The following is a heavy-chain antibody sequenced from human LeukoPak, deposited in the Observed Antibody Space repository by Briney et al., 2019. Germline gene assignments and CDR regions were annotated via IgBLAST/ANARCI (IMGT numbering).Heavy chain of an antibody. V-gene: IGHV1-18*01. Sequence: ASVKVSCKASGYTFTSYGISWVRQAPGQGLEWMGWISAYNGNTNYAQKLQGRVTMTTDTSTSTAYMELRSLRSDDTAVYYCARDFFYDSSGYYTPIDYWGQGTLVTVSS. CDR2: ISAYNGNT. CDR3: ARDFFYDSSGYYTPIDY. CDR1: GYTFTSYG. D-gene: IGHD3-22*01. J-gene: IGHJ4*02.